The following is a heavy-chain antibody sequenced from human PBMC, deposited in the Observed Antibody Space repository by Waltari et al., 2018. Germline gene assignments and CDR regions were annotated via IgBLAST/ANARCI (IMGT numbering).Heavy chain of an antibody. Sequence: QVQLVESGGGVVQPGRSLRLSCAASGFTFSSYAMHWVRQAPGKGLEWVAVISYDGSNKYYADSVKGRFTISRDNSKNTLYLQMNSLRAEDTAVYYCARDSGGCSGGSCYSGDYWGQGTLVTVSS. CDR1: GFTFSSYA. CDR2: ISYDGSNK. D-gene: IGHD2-15*01. V-gene: IGHV3-30-3*01. J-gene: IGHJ4*02. CDR3: ARDSGGCSGGSCYSGDY.